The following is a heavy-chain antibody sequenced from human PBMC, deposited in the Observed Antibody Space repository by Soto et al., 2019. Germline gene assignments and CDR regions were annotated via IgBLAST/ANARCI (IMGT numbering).Heavy chain of an antibody. J-gene: IGHJ4*02. D-gene: IGHD4-4*01. CDR3: ARGDYSNSNFDY. V-gene: IGHV3-30-3*01. CDR1: GFTFSSYA. CDR2: ISYDGSNK. Sequence: GGSLRLSCAASGFTFSSYAMHWVRQAPGKGLEWVAVISYDGSNKYYADSVKGRFTISRDNSKNTLYLQMNSLRAEDTAVYYCARGDYSNSNFDYWGQGTLVTVSS.